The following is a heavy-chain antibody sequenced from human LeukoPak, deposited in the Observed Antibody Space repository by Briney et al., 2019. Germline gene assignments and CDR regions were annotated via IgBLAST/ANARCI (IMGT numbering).Heavy chain of an antibody. V-gene: IGHV3-53*01. D-gene: IGHD3-16*01. J-gene: IGHJ4*02. CDR3: ARRAGAYTHPYDY. CDR1: GFTVSSNS. CDR2: IYSTANT. Sequence: GGSLRLSCTVSGFTVSSNSMSWVRQAPGKGLEWVSFIYSTANTHYSDSVKGRFTISIDNSKNTLYLQMNSLRAEDTAVYYCARRAGAYTHPYDYWGQGTLVTVSS.